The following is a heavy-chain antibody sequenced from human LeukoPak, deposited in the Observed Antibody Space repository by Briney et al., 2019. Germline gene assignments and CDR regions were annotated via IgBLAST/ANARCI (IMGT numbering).Heavy chain of an antibody. CDR2: MRPKKSDT. D-gene: IGHD3-22*01. Sequence: ASVTVSCKASVYSFTTYDINWVRQAPGQGLEWMGWMRPKKSDTGYARKFQDRVTLTWNISTDTAYMQLNSLTAEDTAVYFCAGGPPEDTSSGYWGQGTLVTVSS. V-gene: IGHV1-8*01. J-gene: IGHJ4*02. CDR1: VYSFTTYD. CDR3: AGGPPEDTSSGY.